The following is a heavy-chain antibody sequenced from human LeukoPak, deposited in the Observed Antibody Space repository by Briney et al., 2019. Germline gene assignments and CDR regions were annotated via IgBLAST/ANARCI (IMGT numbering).Heavy chain of an antibody. V-gene: IGHV4-34*01. J-gene: IGHJ4*02. Sequence: PSETLSLTCAVYGGSFSDYYWSWIRQPPGKGLEWIGEINRSGSTYYNPSLKRRVTISVDTSKNQFSLKLSSVTAADTAVYYCARDLGDYWSGFRSYFFDYWGQGTLVTVSS. CDR3: ARDLGDYWSGFRSYFFDY. CDR2: INRSGST. D-gene: IGHD3-3*01. CDR1: GGSFSDYY.